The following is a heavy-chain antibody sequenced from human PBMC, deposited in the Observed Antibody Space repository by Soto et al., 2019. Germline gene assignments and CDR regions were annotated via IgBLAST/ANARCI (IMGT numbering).Heavy chain of an antibody. Sequence: QVQLQESGPGLVKPSGTLSLICNVSSGSISSSNWWSWVRQSPGRGLEGIAEIYQSGSTNYNPSLKSRVIISVDKSKNQFSLKLSSVTAADTAVYYCAGGITVAGPSRDAFDIWGQGTMVTVSS. D-gene: IGHD6-19*01. V-gene: IGHV4-4*02. CDR3: AGGITVAGPSRDAFDI. CDR1: SGSISSSNW. CDR2: IYQSGST. J-gene: IGHJ3*02.